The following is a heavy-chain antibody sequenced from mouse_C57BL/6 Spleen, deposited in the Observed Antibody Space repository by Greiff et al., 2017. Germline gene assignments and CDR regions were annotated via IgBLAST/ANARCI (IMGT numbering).Heavy chain of an antibody. Sequence: VKQRPGQGLEWIGMIHPNSGSTNYNEKFKSKATLTVDKSSSTAYMQLSSLTSEDSAVYYCARDYGSSYRFAYWGQGTLVTVSA. V-gene: IGHV1-64*01. CDR2: IHPNSGST. CDR3: ARDYGSSYRFAY. J-gene: IGHJ3*01. D-gene: IGHD1-1*01.